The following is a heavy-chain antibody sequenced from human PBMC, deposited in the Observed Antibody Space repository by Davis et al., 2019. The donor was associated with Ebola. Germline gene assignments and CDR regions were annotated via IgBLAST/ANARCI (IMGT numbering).Heavy chain of an antibody. CDR2: ISYDGSNK. CDR3: ARGGVIRHGDPTYYYYYGMDV. V-gene: IGHV3-30-3*01. J-gene: IGHJ6*02. D-gene: IGHD4-17*01. CDR1: GFTFSSYA. Sequence: GSLRLSCAASGFTFSSYAMHWVRQAPGKGLEWVAVISYDGSNKYYADSVKGRFTISRDNSKNTLYLQMNSLRAEDTAVYYCARGGVIRHGDPTYYYYYGMDVWGQGTTVTVSS.